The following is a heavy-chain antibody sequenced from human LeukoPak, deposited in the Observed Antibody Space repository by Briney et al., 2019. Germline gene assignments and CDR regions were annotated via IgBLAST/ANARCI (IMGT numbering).Heavy chain of an antibody. Sequence: GGSLRLSCAASGFTFSSYAMHWVRQAPGKGLEWVAVISYDGSNKNYADSVKGRFTISRDNSKNTLYLQMNSLRAEDTAVYYCARQNADYESGMDVRGKGTTVTVSS. D-gene: IGHD4-17*01. CDR1: GFTFSSYA. CDR2: ISYDGSNK. J-gene: IGHJ6*03. CDR3: ARQNADYESGMDV. V-gene: IGHV3-30-3*01.